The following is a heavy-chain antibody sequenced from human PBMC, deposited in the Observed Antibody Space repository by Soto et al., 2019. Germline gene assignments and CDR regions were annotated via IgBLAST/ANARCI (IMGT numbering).Heavy chain of an antibody. CDR2: IIPIFGTA. V-gene: IGHV1-69*13. CDR3: ARGVEFYSSSWNWFDP. J-gene: IGHJ5*02. D-gene: IGHD6-13*01. CDR1: GGTFSSYA. Sequence: SVKVSCKASGGTFSSYAISWVRQAPGQGLEWMGGIIPIFGTANYAQKFQGRVTITADESTSTAYMELSSLRSEDTAVYYCARGVEFYSSSWNWFDPWGQGTLVTVSS.